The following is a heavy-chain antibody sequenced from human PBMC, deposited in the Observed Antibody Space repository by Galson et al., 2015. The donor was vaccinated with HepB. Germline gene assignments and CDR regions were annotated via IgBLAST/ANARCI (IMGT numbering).Heavy chain of an antibody. CDR1: GFSLSTSGVG. CDR2: IYWNDDK. Sequence: PALVKPTQTLTLTCTFSGFSLSTSGVGVGWIRQPPGKALEWLALIYWNDDKRYSPSLKSRLTITKDTSKNQVVLTMTNMDPVDTATYYCAHIHKQTYYYYYGMDVWGQGTTVTVSS. CDR3: AHIHKQTYYYYYGMDV. V-gene: IGHV2-5*01. J-gene: IGHJ6*02.